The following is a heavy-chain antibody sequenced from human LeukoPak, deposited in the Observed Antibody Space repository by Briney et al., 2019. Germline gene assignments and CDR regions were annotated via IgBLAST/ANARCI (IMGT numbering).Heavy chain of an antibody. V-gene: IGHV4-39*01. CDR1: GGTISSSNFY. Sequence: SETLSLTCTVSGGTISSSNFYWVWIRQPPGKGLEWIGIINYSGSSYYNSSLKRRVTISVDTSNNLFSLKLSSVTAADTSFYYCARLPHYGSGSLIGADFFAVWGEGTMVPVSS. D-gene: IGHD3-10*01. J-gene: IGHJ3*01. CDR3: ARLPHYGSGSLIGADFFAV. CDR2: INYSGSS.